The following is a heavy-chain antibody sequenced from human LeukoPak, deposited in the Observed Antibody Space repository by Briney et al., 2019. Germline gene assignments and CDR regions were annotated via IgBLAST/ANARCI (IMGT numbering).Heavy chain of an antibody. J-gene: IGHJ6*03. CDR2: INPNSGGT. CDR1: GYTFTGYY. D-gene: IGHD2-15*01. Sequence: ASVKVSRKASGYTFTGYYMHWVRQAPGQGLEWMGWINPNSGGTNYAQKFQGRVTMTRDTSISTAYMELSRLRSDDTAVYYCARAGTGGQYYYMDVWGKGTTVTVPS. V-gene: IGHV1-2*02. CDR3: ARAGTGGQYYYMDV.